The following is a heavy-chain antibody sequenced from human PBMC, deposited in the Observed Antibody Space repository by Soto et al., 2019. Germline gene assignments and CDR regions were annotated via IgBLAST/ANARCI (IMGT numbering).Heavy chain of an antibody. J-gene: IGHJ4*02. Sequence: GGSLRLSYEVSEITFSNFEMNWLRQAPGKGLEWVSYISSSGTTIYYADSVKGRFTISRDNAKNSLYLQMNSLRAEDTAVYYCAVDYSGSGSYFFWGQGTLVTVSS. V-gene: IGHV3-48*03. CDR2: ISSSGTTI. CDR3: AVDYSGSGSYFF. CDR1: EITFSNFE. D-gene: IGHD3-10*01.